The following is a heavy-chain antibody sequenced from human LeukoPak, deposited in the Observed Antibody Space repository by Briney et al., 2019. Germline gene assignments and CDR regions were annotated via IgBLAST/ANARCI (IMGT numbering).Heavy chain of an antibody. D-gene: IGHD3-10*02. V-gene: IGHV3-48*04. CDR3: ARSLSGGTLTLLPY. CDR1: GFTFSSYS. Sequence: PGGSLRLSCAASGFTFSSYSMNWVSQAPGKGLEWVSYISRSSSTIYYADSVKGRFTISRDNAKNSLYLQMNSLRAEDTAVYYCARSLSGGTLTLLPYWGQGTLVTVSS. J-gene: IGHJ4*02. CDR2: ISRSSSTI.